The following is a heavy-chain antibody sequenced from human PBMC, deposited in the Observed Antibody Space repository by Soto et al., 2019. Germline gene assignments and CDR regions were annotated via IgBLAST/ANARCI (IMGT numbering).Heavy chain of an antibody. V-gene: IGHV4-4*02. CDR3: VRDADETAIVPAPWLV. Sequence: ASETLSLTCAVSGGSISSSHWWGWVRQAPGKGLEWIGEIYYSGSTNYNPSLKSRTTMSVDKSKNQFSVNLSSVTAADTAVYYCVRDADETAIVPAPWLVWGRGTMVTVSS. J-gene: IGHJ6*02. CDR1: GGSISSSHW. CDR2: IYYSGST. D-gene: IGHD2-21*02.